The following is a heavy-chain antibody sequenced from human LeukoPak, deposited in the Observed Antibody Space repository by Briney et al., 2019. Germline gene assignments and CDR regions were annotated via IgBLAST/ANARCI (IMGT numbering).Heavy chain of an antibody. CDR1: TFXXXX. CDR2: MNPNSGNT. D-gene: IGHD6-19*01. Sequence: TFXXXXINWXXXXPGQGLEWMGWMNPNSGNTGYAQKFQRRVTMTRNTSISTAYMELSSLRSEDTAVYYCARLLRSSGWYGVIGYWGQGTLVTVSS. CDR3: ARLLRSSGWYGVIGY. V-gene: IGHV1-8*01. J-gene: IGHJ4*02.